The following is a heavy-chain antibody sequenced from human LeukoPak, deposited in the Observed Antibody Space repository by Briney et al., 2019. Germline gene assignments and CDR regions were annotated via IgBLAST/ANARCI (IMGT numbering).Heavy chain of an antibody. D-gene: IGHD2-2*01. CDR3: AKVFFGYCSSTSCYYFDY. CDR1: GFTFSSYA. CDR2: ISGSGGST. Sequence: GGSLRLSCAASGFTFSSYAMSWVRQAPGKGLEWVSAISGSGGSTYYADSVKGRFTISRDNSKNTLYLQMNSLRAEDTAVYYCAKVFFGYCSSTSCYYFDYWGQGTLVTVSS. J-gene: IGHJ4*02. V-gene: IGHV3-23*01.